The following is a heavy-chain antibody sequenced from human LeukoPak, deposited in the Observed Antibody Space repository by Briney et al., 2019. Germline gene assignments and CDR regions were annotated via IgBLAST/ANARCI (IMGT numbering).Heavy chain of an antibody. CDR1: GFTFSSYW. Sequence: GGSLRLSCAASGFTFSSYWMSWVRQAPGQGLEWVANIKQDGSDKYYVDSVKGRFTISRDNAKNSLYLQMNSLRAEDTAVYYCARDVAPRWDIVATIRFWAVAGQQRNWFDPWGQGTLVTVSS. CDR3: ARDVAPRWDIVATIRFWAVAGQQRNWFDP. J-gene: IGHJ5*02. V-gene: IGHV3-7*01. D-gene: IGHD5-12*01. CDR2: IKQDGSDK.